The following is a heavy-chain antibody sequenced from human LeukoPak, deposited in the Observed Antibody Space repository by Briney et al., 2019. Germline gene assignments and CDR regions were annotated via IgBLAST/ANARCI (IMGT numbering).Heavy chain of an antibody. CDR3: ARERAFYSGYEMSESRDAFDI. CDR2: ISGSGGST. V-gene: IGHV3-23*01. Sequence: GGSLRLSCAASGFTFSGYAMSWVRQAPGKGLEWVSAISGSGGSTYYADSVKGRFTISRDNSKNTLYLQMNSLRAEDTAVYYCARERAFYSGYEMSESRDAFDIWGQGTMVTVSS. CDR1: GFTFSGYA. J-gene: IGHJ3*02. D-gene: IGHD5-12*01.